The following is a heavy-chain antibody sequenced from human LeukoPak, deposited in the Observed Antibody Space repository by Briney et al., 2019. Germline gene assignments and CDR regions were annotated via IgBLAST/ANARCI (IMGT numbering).Heavy chain of an antibody. J-gene: IGHJ4*02. D-gene: IGHD1-26*01. V-gene: IGHV3-23*01. CDR3: AKTEKWGSSFDY. Sequence: GGSLRLSCAASGFTFSSDAMTWVRQAPGKGLEWVSSISDSGGITDYADSVEGRFTISRDNSMNTLYLQMNSLRAEDTAVFYCAKTEKWGSSFDYWGQGTLVTVSS. CDR1: GFTFSSDA. CDR2: ISDSGGIT.